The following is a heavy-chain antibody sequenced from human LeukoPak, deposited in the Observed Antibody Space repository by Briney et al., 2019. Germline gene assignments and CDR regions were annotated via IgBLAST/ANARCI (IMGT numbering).Heavy chain of an antibody. V-gene: IGHV1-2*02. Sequence: ASVKVSCKASGYTFTSYYIHWVRQAPGQGLEWMGWINPNSGGTNYAQKFQGRVTMTRDTSISTAYMELSRLRSDDTAVYYCARGHYYTPNAFDIWGQGTMVTVSS. J-gene: IGHJ3*02. CDR2: INPNSGGT. D-gene: IGHD3-3*01. CDR1: GYTFTSYY. CDR3: ARGHYYTPNAFDI.